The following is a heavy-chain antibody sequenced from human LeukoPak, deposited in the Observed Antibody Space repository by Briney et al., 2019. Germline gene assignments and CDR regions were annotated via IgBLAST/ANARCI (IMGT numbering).Heavy chain of an antibody. CDR2: IMANNGNT. CDR1: GYTLTSYG. V-gene: IGHV1-18*01. CDR3: ARDRNSGFHY. D-gene: IGHD1-26*01. Sequence: ASVKVSCKASGYTLTSYGISWVRQAPGQGLGWMEGIMANNGNTNKEQKLQGRVTMTSDRSTSTAYMELRSLRTDDTAVYYCARDRNSGFHYWGQGTLVTVSS. J-gene: IGHJ4*02.